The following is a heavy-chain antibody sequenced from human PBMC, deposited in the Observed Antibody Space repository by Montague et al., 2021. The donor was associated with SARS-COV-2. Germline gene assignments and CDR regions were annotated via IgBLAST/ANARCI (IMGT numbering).Heavy chain of an antibody. J-gene: IGHJ5*02. CDR1: GGSVSSYY. V-gene: IGHV4-59*02. CDR3: ARAGGFYDYWSGYSSSAGFFDP. D-gene: IGHD3-3*01. Sequence: SETLSLTCTVSGGSVSSYYWSWIRQSPGKGLQWLGYIYYSGSTDYNPSLKSRVTMSVDTSKNQLSLRLNYVTTADTAVYFCARAGGFYDYWSGYSSSAGFFDPWGQGILATVSS. CDR2: IYYSGST.